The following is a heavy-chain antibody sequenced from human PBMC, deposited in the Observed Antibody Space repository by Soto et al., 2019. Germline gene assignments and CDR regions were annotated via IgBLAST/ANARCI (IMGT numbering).Heavy chain of an antibody. V-gene: IGHV1-69*01. J-gene: IGHJ4*02. Sequence: QVQLVQSGAEVKKPGSSVKVSCKASGGSFSSYAISWVRQAPGQGLEWMGGIIPIFGTPSYAQKFQGRVTITADESPSTAYMELSSLRSEDTAVYYCAREYRSSSGRFDNWGQGTLVTVSS. CDR3: AREYRSSSGRFDN. D-gene: IGHD6-6*01. CDR2: IIPIFGTP. CDR1: GGSFSSYA.